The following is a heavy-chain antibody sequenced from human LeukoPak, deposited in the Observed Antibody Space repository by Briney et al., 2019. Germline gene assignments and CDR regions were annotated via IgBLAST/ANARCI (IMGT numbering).Heavy chain of an antibody. CDR3: ARAFSDTAMATYFDY. J-gene: IGHJ4*02. CDR1: GFTFSSYW. CDR2: INSDGSST. Sequence: GGSLRLSCAASGFTFSSYWMHWVRQALGKGLVWVSRINSDGSSTSYADSVKGRFAISRDNAKNTLYLQMNSLRAEDTAVYYCARAFSDTAMATYFDYWGQGTLVTVSS. V-gene: IGHV3-74*01. D-gene: IGHD5-18*01.